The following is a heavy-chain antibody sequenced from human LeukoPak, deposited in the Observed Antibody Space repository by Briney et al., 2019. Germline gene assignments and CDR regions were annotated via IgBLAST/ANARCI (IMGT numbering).Heavy chain of an antibody. CDR1: GYTFTGYY. CDR3: ARSPFGYFDY. D-gene: IGHD3-10*01. J-gene: IGHJ4*02. Sequence: GASVKVSCKASGYTFTGYYIHWVRQAPGQGLEWMGWINPNSGGTNCAQKFQGRVTMTSDTSISTTYMELSRLRSDDTAIYYCARSPFGYFDYWGQGTLVTVSS. V-gene: IGHV1-2*02. CDR2: INPNSGGT.